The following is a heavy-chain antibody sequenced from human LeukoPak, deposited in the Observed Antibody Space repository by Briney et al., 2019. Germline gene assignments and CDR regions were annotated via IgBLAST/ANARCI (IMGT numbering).Heavy chain of an antibody. J-gene: IGHJ1*01. CDR1: GFSVSGNY. CDR2: ISSSSSTI. Sequence: PGGSLRLSCAASGFSVSGNYMNWVRQAPGKGLEWVSYISSSSSTIYYADSVKGRFTISRDNAKNSLYLQMNSLRDEDTAVYYCARVRYFQHWGQGTLVTVSS. CDR3: ARVRYFQH. V-gene: IGHV3-48*02.